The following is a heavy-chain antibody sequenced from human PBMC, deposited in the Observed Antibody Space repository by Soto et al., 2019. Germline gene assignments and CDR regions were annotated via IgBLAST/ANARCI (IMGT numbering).Heavy chain of an antibody. D-gene: IGHD7-27*01. Sequence: ASVKVSCKASGYTFTGYYMHWVRQAPGQGLEWMGWINPNSGGTNYAQKFQGWVTMTRDTSISTAYMELSRLRSDDTAVYYCARGLVITGDTTGYFDYWGQGTLVTVS. CDR3: ARGLVITGDTTGYFDY. CDR1: GYTFTGYY. CDR2: INPNSGGT. J-gene: IGHJ4*02. V-gene: IGHV1-2*04.